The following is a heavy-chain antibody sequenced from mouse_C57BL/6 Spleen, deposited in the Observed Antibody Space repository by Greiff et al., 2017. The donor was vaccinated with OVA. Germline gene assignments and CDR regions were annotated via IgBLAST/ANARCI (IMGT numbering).Heavy chain of an antibody. Sequence: EVQLQQSGPGLVKPSQSLSLTCSVTGYSITSVYYWTWIRQFPGNKLEWMGYISYDGSNNYNPSLKNRISITRDTSKNQFFLKLNSVTTEDTATYYCARGGFEYYFDYWGQGTTLTVSS. V-gene: IGHV3-6*01. CDR3: ARGGFEYYFDY. CDR1: GYSITSVYY. J-gene: IGHJ2*01. CDR2: ISYDGSN.